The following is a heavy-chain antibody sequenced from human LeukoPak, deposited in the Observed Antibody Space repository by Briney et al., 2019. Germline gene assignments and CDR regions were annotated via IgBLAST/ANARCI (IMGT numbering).Heavy chain of an antibody. CDR1: GGSISSYY. CDR3: AGVNSSSNYYYYMDV. CDR2: IYYSGST. V-gene: IGHV4-59*08. Sequence: PSETLSLTRTVSGGSISSYYWSWIRQPPGKGLEWIGYIYYSGSTNYNPSLKSRVTISVDTSKNQFSLKLSSVTAADTAVYYCAGVNSSSNYYYYMDVWGKGTTVTVSS. J-gene: IGHJ6*03. D-gene: IGHD6-6*01.